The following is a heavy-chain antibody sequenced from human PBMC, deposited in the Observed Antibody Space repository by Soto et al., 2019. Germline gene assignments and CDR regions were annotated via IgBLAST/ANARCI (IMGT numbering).Heavy chain of an antibody. V-gene: IGHV3-23*01. J-gene: IGHJ6*03. CDR2: ISGSGGST. Sequence: GGSLRLSCAASGFTFSSYAMSWVRQAPGKGLEWVSAISGSGGSTYYADSVKGRFTISRDNSKNTLYLQMNSLRAEDTAVYYCAKGHVPIGEGYYYYMDVWGKGTTVTVSS. CDR3: AKGHVPIGEGYYYYMDV. CDR1: GFTFSSYA. D-gene: IGHD3-10*01.